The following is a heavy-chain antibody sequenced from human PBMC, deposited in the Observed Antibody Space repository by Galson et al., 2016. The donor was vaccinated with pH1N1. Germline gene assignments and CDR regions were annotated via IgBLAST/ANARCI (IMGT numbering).Heavy chain of an antibody. Sequence: SLRLSCAASGFTFNYYSMNWVRQAPGKGLEWVAFISYNGNDQSYAESLKGRFTISRDNSKNTLYHQVNSLRTEDKAVFYCAREDWSYADTYYNGMDVWGQGTTVTVSS. CDR1: GFTFNYYS. CDR2: ISYNGNDQ. J-gene: IGHJ6*02. D-gene: IGHD3-16*01. CDR3: AREDWSYADTYYNGMDV. V-gene: IGHV3-30*03.